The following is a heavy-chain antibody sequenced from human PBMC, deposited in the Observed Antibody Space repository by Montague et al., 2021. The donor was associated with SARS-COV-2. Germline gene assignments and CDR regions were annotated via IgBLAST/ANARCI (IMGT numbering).Heavy chain of an antibody. J-gene: IGHJ4*02. CDR2: NYYSGST. D-gene: IGHD6-19*01. V-gene: IGHV4-31*03. CDR3: ACDMDSSGWVNPRGSGSFDY. Sequence: TLSLTCTVSGGSISSGGYYWSWIRQHPGKGLEWIGYNYYSGSTYYNPSLKSRVTISVDTSKNPFSLKLSSVTAADTAVYYCACDMDSSGWVNPRGSGSFDYWGQGTLVTVSS. CDR1: GGSISSGGYY.